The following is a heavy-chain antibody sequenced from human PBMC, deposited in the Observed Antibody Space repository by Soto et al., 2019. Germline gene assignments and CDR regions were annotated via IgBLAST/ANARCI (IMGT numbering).Heavy chain of an antibody. CDR1: GGTFSSYA. J-gene: IGHJ5*02. Sequence: SVKVSCKXSGGTFSSYAISWVRQAPGQGLEWMGGIIPIFGTANYAQKFQGRVTITADKSTRTAYMELSGLRSEDTAVYYCAREAATPPYNWFDPWGQGTLVTVSS. V-gene: IGHV1-69*06. CDR2: IIPIFGTA. CDR3: AREAATPPYNWFDP. D-gene: IGHD2-15*01.